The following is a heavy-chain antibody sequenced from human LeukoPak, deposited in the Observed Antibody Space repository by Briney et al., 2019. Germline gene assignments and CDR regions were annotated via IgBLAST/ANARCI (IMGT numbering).Heavy chain of an antibody. V-gene: IGHV1-58*02. J-gene: IGHJ4*02. CDR3: AADPYDYGDYVLGY. CDR2: IVVGSGNT. CDR1: GFTFTSSA. Sequence: PVKASCKASGFTFTSSAMQWVRQARGQRLEWIGWIVVGSGNTNYAQKFQERITITRDMSTSTAYMELSSLRSEDTAVYYCAADPYDYGDYVLGYWGQGTLVTVSS. D-gene: IGHD4-17*01.